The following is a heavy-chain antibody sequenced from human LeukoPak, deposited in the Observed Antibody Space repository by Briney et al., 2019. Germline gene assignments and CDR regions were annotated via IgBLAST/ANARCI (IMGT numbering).Heavy chain of an antibody. CDR2: IKLDGSEK. D-gene: IGHD3-3*01. J-gene: IGHJ4*02. CDR3: ARDQYDTWSRRGNFDS. V-gene: IGHV3-7*03. Sequence: PGGSLRLSCVASGFTFGKYWMRWVRQAPGKGLEWVANIKLDGSEKNYVDSVKGRFTIPRDNTKNSLYLQMNSLRAEDTAVFYCARDQYDTWSRRGNFDSWGQGTLVIVSS. CDR1: GFTFGKYW.